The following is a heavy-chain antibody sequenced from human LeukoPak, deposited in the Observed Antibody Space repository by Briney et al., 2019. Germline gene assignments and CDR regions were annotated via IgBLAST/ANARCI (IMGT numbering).Heavy chain of an antibody. V-gene: IGHV3-7*01. CDR3: ARENIVVVPAAWTYYYYMDV. J-gene: IGHJ6*03. CDR2: IKQDGSEK. D-gene: IGHD2-2*01. CDR1: GFTFSSYW. Sequence: GGSLRLSCAASGFTFSSYWMSWVRQAPGKGLEWVANIKQDGSEKYYVDSVKGRFTISRDNAKNSLYLQMNSLRAEDTTVYYCARENIVVVPAAWTYYYYMDVWGKGTTVTVSS.